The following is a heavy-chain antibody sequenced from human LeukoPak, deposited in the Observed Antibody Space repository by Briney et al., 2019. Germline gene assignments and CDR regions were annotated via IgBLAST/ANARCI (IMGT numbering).Heavy chain of an antibody. V-gene: IGHV3-48*03. J-gene: IGHJ4*02. CDR3: AKGGSGGYYFDY. Sequence: PGGSLRLSCAASGFTFSSYEMNWVRQAPGKGLEWVSYISSSGSTIYYADSVKGRFTISRDNAKNSLYLQMNSLRAEDTALYYCAKGGSGGYYFDYWGQGTLVTVSS. D-gene: IGHD6-19*01. CDR2: ISSSGSTI. CDR1: GFTFSSYE.